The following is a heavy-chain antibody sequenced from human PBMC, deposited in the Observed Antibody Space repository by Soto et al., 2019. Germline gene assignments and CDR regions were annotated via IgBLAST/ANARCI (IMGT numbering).Heavy chain of an antibody. CDR2: VKDGGHT. J-gene: IGHJ4*02. Sequence: QVQLQQWGAGLLKPSETLSLNCAVTGGSLSGYYWSWIRQPPGKGLEWIGEVKDGGHTNYSPSLRGRVAISSGPSNNQFSLRLNSVTAADTGVYYCARGQEGVVATHWDQGSLVTVSS. D-gene: IGHD5-12*01. V-gene: IGHV4-34*01. CDR1: GGSLSGYY. CDR3: ARGQEGVVATH.